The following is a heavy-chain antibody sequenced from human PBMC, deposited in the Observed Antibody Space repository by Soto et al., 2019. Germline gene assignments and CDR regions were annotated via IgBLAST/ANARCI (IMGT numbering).Heavy chain of an antibody. Sequence: SVKVSCKSSGGTFSSYAISWVRQAPGQGREWMGGVIPVFGLATYAQKVQGRVTITADKSTDTPYMEVSSLRSEDKAVYYCARGTSYYGSGKGIYDYYSLDVWGQGTTVTVSS. CDR2: VIPVFGLA. J-gene: IGHJ6*02. CDR1: GGTFSSYA. V-gene: IGHV1-69*10. CDR3: ARGTSYYGSGKGIYDYYSLDV. D-gene: IGHD3-10*01.